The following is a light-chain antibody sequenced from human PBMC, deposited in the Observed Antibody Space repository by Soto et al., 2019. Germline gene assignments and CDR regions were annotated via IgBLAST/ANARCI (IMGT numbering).Light chain of an antibody. CDR1: QDISNH. J-gene: IGKJ5*01. CDR3: QQYYNLPIT. CDR2: DAS. V-gene: IGKV1-33*01. Sequence: VQSRQFNSSLSGSGGNRVTITFQASQDISNHLNWYQQKPGKAPKLLIYDASNLETGVPSRFSGSGSGTDFTVTISSLQPEDFATYSCQQYYNLPITFGQGARLEIK.